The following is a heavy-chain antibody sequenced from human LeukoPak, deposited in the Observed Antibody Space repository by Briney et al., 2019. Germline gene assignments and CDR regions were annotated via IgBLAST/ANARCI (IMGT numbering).Heavy chain of an antibody. J-gene: IGHJ6*02. CDR3: AREGEHYVGVEYYYYGMDV. D-gene: IGHD1-26*01. CDR2: IFRGGST. Sequence: GGSLRLSCAALGFTFNNNYLSWVRKAPGKGLGGVSVIFRGGSTYYADSVKGRFTISRDNSKNTVYLQMISLRAEDTAVYYCAREGEHYVGVEYYYYGMDVWGQGTTVTVSS. CDR1: GFTFNNNY. V-gene: IGHV3-66*01.